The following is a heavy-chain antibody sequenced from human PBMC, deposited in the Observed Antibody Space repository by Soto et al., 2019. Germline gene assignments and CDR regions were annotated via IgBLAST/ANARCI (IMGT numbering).Heavy chain of an antibody. Sequence: QVQLQQWGAGLLKPSETLSLTCAVYGGSFSGCYWSWIRQPPGKGLEWIGEINHSGSTNYNPSLKSRVTISVDTSKNQFSLKLSSVTAADTAVYYCASVWGSGSYWFLDYWGQGTLVTVSS. CDR1: GGSFSGCY. CDR3: ASVWGSGSYWFLDY. CDR2: INHSGST. D-gene: IGHD3-10*01. V-gene: IGHV4-34*01. J-gene: IGHJ4*02.